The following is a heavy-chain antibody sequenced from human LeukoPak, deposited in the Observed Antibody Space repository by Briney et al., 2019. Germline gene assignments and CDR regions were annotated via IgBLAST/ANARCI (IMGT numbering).Heavy chain of an antibody. CDR1: GGSLSSYY. CDR3: ARVGIAGFDY. V-gene: IGHV4-59*01. Sequence: PSETLSLTCTVSGGSLSSYYWSRIRQPPGKGLEWIGYIYYSGSTNYNPSLKSRVTISIDTSKNQFSLKLNSVTAADTAVYYCARVGIAGFDYWGQGTLVTVSS. CDR2: IYYSGST. J-gene: IGHJ4*02.